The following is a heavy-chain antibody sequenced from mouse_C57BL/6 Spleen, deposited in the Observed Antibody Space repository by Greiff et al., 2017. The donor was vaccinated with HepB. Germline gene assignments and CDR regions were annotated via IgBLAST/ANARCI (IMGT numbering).Heavy chain of an antibody. D-gene: IGHD1-1*01. V-gene: IGHV1-81*01. CDR2: IYPRSGNT. CDR3: ARVYYYGSSYDWYFDV. J-gene: IGHJ1*03. Sequence: VQRVESGAELARPGASVKLSCKASGYTFTSYGISWVKQRTGQGLEWIGEIYPRSGNTYYNEKFKGKATLTADKSSSTAYMELRSLTSEDSAVYFCARVYYYGSSYDWYFDVWGTGTTVTVSS. CDR1: GYTFTSYG.